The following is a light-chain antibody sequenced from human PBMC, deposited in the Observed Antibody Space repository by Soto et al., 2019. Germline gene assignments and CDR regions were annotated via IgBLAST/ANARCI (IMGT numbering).Light chain of an antibody. CDR1: SSDVGGHNY. Sequence: QSALTQPASVSGSPGQSITISCTGTSSDVGGHNYVSWYQQLPGKAPKLMIYDVSNRPSGVSNRFSGSKSGNTASLTISGLQAEDEADYYCSSFATSSTLVVFGGGTKVTVL. CDR2: DVS. CDR3: SSFATSSTLVV. V-gene: IGLV2-14*01. J-gene: IGLJ2*01.